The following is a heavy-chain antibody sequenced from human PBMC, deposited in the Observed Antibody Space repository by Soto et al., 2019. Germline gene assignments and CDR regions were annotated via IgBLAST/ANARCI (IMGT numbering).Heavy chain of an antibody. Sequence: QVQLQESGPGLVKPSHTLSLTCTVSCGSISSGGYYWSWIRQHPGKGLEYIGYIYYSGSTYYNPSLKRRVTIPEDTAKNHFALRLSAVTAADTAVYYCSLGRIGSDWDYFAYWGQGTLVTVSS. V-gene: IGHV4-31*03. J-gene: IGHJ4*02. D-gene: IGHD6-19*01. CDR1: CGSISSGGYY. CDR2: IYYSGST. CDR3: SLGRIGSDWDYFAY.